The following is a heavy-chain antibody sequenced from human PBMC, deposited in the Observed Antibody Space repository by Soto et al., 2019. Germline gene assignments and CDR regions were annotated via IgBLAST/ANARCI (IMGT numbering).Heavy chain of an antibody. D-gene: IGHD6-13*01. CDR3: ARGGIAAAAPPDY. Sequence: QVQLQESGPGLVKPSQTLSLTCTVSGGSISSGGYYWSWIRQHPGKGLEWIGYIYYSGSTYYNPSLKSRXTXSXDXXKNQFSLKLSSVTAADTAVYYCARGGIAAAAPPDYWGQGTLVTVSS. J-gene: IGHJ4*02. CDR2: IYYSGST. CDR1: GGSISSGGYY. V-gene: IGHV4-31*03.